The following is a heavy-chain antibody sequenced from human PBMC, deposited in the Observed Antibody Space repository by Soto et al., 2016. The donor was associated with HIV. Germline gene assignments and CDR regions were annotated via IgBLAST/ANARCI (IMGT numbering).Heavy chain of an antibody. J-gene: IGHJ4*02. D-gene: IGHD3-16*01. CDR1: GFSFRSCA. V-gene: IGHV3-23*01. Sequence: SGFSFRSCAMNWFRQAPGKGLEWVSGIAHTGTTTHYADSVKGRFTISRDNSKNILSLQMNTLRAEDTAIYFCAKDVYDYSANDYWGQGTLVTVSS. CDR2: IAHTGTTT. CDR3: AKDVYDYSANDY.